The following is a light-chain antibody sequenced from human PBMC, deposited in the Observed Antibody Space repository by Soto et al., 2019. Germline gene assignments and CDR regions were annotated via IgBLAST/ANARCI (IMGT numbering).Light chain of an antibody. CDR1: QSVSRR. CDR3: QQRSNWPPIT. Sequence: EVVFTQSPGTLSLSPGGRATLSCRASQSVSRRLAWYQQRPGQSPRLLIYGASTRATGIPDRFSGSVSGTDFTLTITRLEPEDFAVYYCQQRSNWPPITFGQGTRLEVK. J-gene: IGKJ5*01. CDR2: GAS. V-gene: IGKV3D-20*02.